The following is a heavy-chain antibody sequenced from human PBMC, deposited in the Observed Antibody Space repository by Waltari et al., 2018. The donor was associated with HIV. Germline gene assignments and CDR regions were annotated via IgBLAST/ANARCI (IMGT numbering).Heavy chain of an antibody. CDR1: GGPFSSSA. J-gene: IGHJ4*02. V-gene: IGHV1-69*04. Sequence: QVQLVQSVAEVKKPGSSVKLSCKASGGPFSSSAFSGVRQAPGQGLEWMGRVIPSLGIANDARKFQGRVTITADKSTSTAYMELSSLRSEDTAVYYCARDLTYCSSTSCYLDYWGQGTLVTVSS. CDR2: VIPSLGIA. CDR3: ARDLTYCSSTSCYLDY. D-gene: IGHD2-2*01.